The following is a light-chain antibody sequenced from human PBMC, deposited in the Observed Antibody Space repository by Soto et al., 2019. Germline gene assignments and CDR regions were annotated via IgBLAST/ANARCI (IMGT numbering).Light chain of an antibody. J-gene: IGKJ4*01. CDR2: FGS. V-gene: IGKV1-12*01. Sequence: DIQMTQSPSSVAASVGDRVILTCRASQDIGNLLAWYQQKPGKAPKPLIYFGSNLQSGVPSRFSGSGSGTDFTLTISSLQPEDLATYYCQQADSFPLTFGRGTRVEIK. CDR1: QDIGNL. CDR3: QQADSFPLT.